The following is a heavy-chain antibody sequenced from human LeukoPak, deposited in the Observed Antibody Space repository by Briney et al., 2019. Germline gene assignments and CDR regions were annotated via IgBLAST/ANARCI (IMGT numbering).Heavy chain of an antibody. CDR1: GGSFSGYY. Sequence: PSETLSLTCAVYGGSFSGYYWSWIRQPPGKGLEWIGEINHSGSTNYNPSLKSRVTISVDTSKNQFSLKLSSVTAADTAVYYCARESSGYPGAFDIWGRGTMVTVSS. CDR3: ARESSGYPGAFDI. J-gene: IGHJ3*02. V-gene: IGHV4-34*01. D-gene: IGHD3-22*01. CDR2: INHSGST.